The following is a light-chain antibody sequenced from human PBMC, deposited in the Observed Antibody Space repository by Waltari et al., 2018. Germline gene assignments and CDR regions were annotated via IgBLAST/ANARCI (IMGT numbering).Light chain of an antibody. V-gene: IGLV2-14*03. J-gene: IGLJ1*01. CDR2: YVQ. CDR3: SSYTSSSTYV. Sequence: QSALTQPASVSGSPGQSITISCTGTSSDVGGYNYVSWYQQHPGKDPKLIIYYVQNRPSGVSYRLSGSKSGNTASLTISGLQAEDEADYYCSSYTSSSTYVFGTGTKVTVL. CDR1: SSDVGGYNY.